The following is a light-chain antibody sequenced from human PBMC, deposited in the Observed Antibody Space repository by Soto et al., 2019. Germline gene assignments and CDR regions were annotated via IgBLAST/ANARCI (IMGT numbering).Light chain of an antibody. Sequence: EIVLTQAPATLSLSPGERATLSCRASQSIGLAIAWYQHKPGQAPRLLIFDASQRATGIPARFRGSGSGTDFTLSISSLEPEDFAVYYCQQRSNWPPRATFGQGTRLEIK. J-gene: IGKJ5*01. CDR1: QSIGLA. V-gene: IGKV3-11*01. CDR3: QQRSNWPPRAT. CDR2: DAS.